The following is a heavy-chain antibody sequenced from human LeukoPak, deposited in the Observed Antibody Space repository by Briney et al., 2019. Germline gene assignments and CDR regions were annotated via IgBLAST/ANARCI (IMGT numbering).Heavy chain of an antibody. Sequence: GTLRLSCAASGFTFSNYYMTWVRQAPGKGLEWVSVLYSRGDPYYADSVKGRFTISRDSSKNTLYLQMNSLRAEDTAVYYCTGYTHKGVWGQGTTVTVSS. CDR2: LYSRGDP. CDR1: GFTFSNYY. J-gene: IGHJ6*02. CDR3: TGYTHKGV. V-gene: IGHV3-66*01.